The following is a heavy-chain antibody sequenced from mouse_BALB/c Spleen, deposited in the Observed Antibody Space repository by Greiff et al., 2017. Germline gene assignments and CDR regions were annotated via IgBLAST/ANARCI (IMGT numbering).Heavy chain of an antibody. D-gene: IGHD2-1*01. CDR2: ISSGGSYT. Sequence: EVKLMESGGGLVKPGGSLKLSCAASGFTFSSYAMSWVRQTPEKRLEWVATISSGGSYTYYPDSVKGRFTISRDNAKNTLYLQMSSLRSEDTAMYYCARLMGGNYTFDYWGQGTTLTVSS. V-gene: IGHV5-9-3*01. J-gene: IGHJ2*01. CDR3: ARLMGGNYTFDY. CDR1: GFTFSSYA.